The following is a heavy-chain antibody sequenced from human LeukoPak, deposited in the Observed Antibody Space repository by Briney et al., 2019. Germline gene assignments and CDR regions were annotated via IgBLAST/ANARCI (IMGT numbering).Heavy chain of an antibody. J-gene: IGHJ4*02. CDR3: ARGHGITMVRGVINYFDY. V-gene: IGHV4-4*07. D-gene: IGHD3-10*01. CDR1: GGSISSYY. CDR2: IYTSGST. Sequence: SETLSLTCTVSGGSISSYYWSWIRQPAGKGLEWIGRIYTSGSTNYNPSLKSRVTMSVDTSKNQFSLKLSSVTAADTAVYYCARGHGITMVRGVINYFDYWGQGTLVTVSS.